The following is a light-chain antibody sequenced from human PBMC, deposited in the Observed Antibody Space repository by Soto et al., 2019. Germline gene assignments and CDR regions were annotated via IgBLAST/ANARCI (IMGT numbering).Light chain of an antibody. Sequence: QSALTQPPSAAGSPGQSVTISCTGTSTDVGGYNYVSWYQQYPGKAPKLMIYEVSKRPSGVPDRFSGSKSGNTASLTVSGLQAEDEADYYCSSYGGRDNYVFGTGTKVNLL. CDR3: SSYGGRDNYV. V-gene: IGLV2-8*01. CDR2: EVS. CDR1: STDVGGYNY. J-gene: IGLJ1*01.